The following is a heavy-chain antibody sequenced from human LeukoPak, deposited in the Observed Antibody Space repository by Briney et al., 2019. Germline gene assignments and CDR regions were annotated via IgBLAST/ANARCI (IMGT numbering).Heavy chain of an antibody. J-gene: IGHJ4*02. D-gene: IGHD6-19*01. CDR1: GYSLTDYY. V-gene: IGHV1-2*02. Sequence: ASVKVSCKASGYSLTDYYLHWVRQAPGQRLEWMGWINPNNGETKFAQKFQGRVTMTRDTSISTAYMELSRLRSDDTAVYYCARSPRYSSGWYWGDFDYWGQGTLVTVSS. CDR3: ARSPRYSSGWYWGDFDY. CDR2: INPNNGET.